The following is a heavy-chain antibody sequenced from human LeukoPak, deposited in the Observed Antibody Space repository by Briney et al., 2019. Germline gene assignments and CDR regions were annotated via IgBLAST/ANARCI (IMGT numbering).Heavy chain of an antibody. D-gene: IGHD1-26*01. CDR3: ARRIVGVTNWFDP. CDR1: GFIFDDYG. V-gene: IGHV3-20*04. J-gene: IGHJ5*02. Sequence: PGGSLRLSCAASGFIFDDYGMSWVRQAPGKGLEWVSGINWNGGSTGYADSVKGRFTISRDNAKNSLYLQMSSLRAEDTALYYCARRIVGVTNWFDPWGQGTLVTVSS. CDR2: INWNGGST.